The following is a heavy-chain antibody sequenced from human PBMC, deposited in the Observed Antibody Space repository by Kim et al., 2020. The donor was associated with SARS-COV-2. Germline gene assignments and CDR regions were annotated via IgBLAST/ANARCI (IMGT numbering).Heavy chain of an antibody. CDR2: IDPSDSYT. CDR3: ASLRDTAMVTFDL. CDR1: GYSFTSYW. V-gene: IGHV5-10-1*01. J-gene: IGHJ2*01. Sequence: GESLKISCKGSGYSFTSYWISWVRQMPGKGLEWMGRIDPSDSYTNYSPSFQGHVTISADKSISTAYLQWSSLKASDTAMYYCASLRDTAMVTFDLWGRGTLVTVSS. D-gene: IGHD5-18*01.